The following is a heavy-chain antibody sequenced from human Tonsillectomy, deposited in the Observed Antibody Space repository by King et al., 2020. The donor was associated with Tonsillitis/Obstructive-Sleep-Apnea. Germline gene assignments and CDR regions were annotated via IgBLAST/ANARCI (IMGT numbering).Heavy chain of an antibody. CDR2: IYLGDDK. Sequence: ITLKESGPTLVKPTQTLTLTCTFSGFSLSTSGVGVGWIRQPPGKAQEWLVIIYLGDDKRYNPSLKSRLTITRDTSKNQVVLTMTKMYPVDTATYYCAHRALGDSFDIWGQGTMVTVSS. CDR3: AHRALGDSFDI. D-gene: IGHD3-16*01. J-gene: IGHJ3*02. CDR1: GFSLSTSGVG. V-gene: IGHV2-5*02.